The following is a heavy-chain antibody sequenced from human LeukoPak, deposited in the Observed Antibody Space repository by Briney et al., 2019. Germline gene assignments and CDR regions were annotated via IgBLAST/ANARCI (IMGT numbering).Heavy chain of an antibody. CDR2: IRSGGGGT. V-gene: IGHV3-23*01. D-gene: IGHD3-9*01. CDR3: ARCLVISQGCCNWFAP. Sequence: LPGGSLRLSCAASGFNFSTYAMTWVRQAPAKGLEWVSSIRSGGGGTYYADAVNGRFTISRDNSEKTLHLQMNNLRDEDTARFFCARCLVISQGCCNWFAPWGQGALVTVSS. J-gene: IGHJ5*02. CDR1: GFNFSTYA.